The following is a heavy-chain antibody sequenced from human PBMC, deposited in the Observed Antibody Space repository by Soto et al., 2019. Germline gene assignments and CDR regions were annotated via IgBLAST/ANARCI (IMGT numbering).Heavy chain of an antibody. CDR2: ISAAGDP. CDR1: GFTFRNYD. CDR3: ARTDRDFYGLDV. J-gene: IGHJ6*02. Sequence: EVQLVESGGGLVQPGGSLRLSCEASGFTFRNYDMHWVRQGTGKGREWVSGISAAGDPAYAYSLEGRFTISRENAQNSFFLQMNSLRVGDTAVYYCARTDRDFYGLDVWGQGTTVIVSS. V-gene: IGHV3-13*05.